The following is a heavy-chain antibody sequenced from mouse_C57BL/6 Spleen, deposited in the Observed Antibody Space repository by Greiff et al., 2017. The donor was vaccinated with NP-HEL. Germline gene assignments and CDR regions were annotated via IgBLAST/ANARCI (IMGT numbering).Heavy chain of an antibody. D-gene: IGHD1-1*01. Sequence: VQLQESGAELARPGASVKLSCKASGYTFTSYGISWVKQRTGQGLEWIGEIYPRSGNTYYNEKFKGKATLTADKSSSTAYMELRSLTSEDSAVYFCASPFDYGSSYVGFDYWGQGTTLTVSS. CDR1: GYTFTSYG. J-gene: IGHJ2*01. V-gene: IGHV1-81*01. CDR3: ASPFDYGSSYVGFDY. CDR2: IYPRSGNT.